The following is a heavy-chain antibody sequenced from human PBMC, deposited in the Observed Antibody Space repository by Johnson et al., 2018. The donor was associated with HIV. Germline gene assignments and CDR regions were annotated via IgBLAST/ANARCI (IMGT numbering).Heavy chain of an antibody. D-gene: IGHD6-13*01. V-gene: IGHV3-30*02. J-gene: IGHJ3*02. CDR2: IRSDGSNK. CDR1: GFTFSSYG. Sequence: VQLVESGGGVVQPGGSLRLSCAASGFTFSSYGMLLVRHAPGTGLEWVASIRSDGSNKYYADSVHGRFTISRDNSKNTLYLQMNSLRAEDTAVYYCAKSERAAAVPDAFDIWGQGTMVTVSS. CDR3: AKSERAAAVPDAFDI.